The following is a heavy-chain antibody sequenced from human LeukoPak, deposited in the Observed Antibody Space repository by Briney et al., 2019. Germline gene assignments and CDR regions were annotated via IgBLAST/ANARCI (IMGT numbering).Heavy chain of an antibody. D-gene: IGHD3-10*01. V-gene: IGHV3-33*01. J-gene: IGHJ4*02. Sequence: GGSLRLSCAASGFTFSSYGMHWVRQAPGKGLEWVAVIWYDGSNKYYADSVKGRFTISRDNSKNTLYLQMNSLRAEDTAAYYCARDRAVLRFDYWGQGTLVTVSS. CDR1: GFTFSSYG. CDR3: ARDRAVLRFDY. CDR2: IWYDGSNK.